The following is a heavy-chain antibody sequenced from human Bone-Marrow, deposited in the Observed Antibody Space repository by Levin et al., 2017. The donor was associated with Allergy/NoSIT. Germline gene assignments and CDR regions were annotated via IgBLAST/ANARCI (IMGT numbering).Heavy chain of an antibody. V-gene: IGHV3-23*01. CDR2: ISGSGSST. Sequence: GGSLRLSCAASGFTFNSYALSWVRQAPGKGLEWVSAISGSGSSTYYADSVKGRFTISRDNSKTTLYLQMNSLRAEDTAVYYCAKGAGWVAGAVALIWGPGTLVTVSS. CDR3: AKGAGWVAGAVALI. CDR1: GFTFNSYA. D-gene: IGHD6-19*01. J-gene: IGHJ4*02.